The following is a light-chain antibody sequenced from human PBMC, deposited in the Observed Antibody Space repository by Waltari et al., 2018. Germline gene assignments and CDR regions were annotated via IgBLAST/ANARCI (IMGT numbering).Light chain of an antibody. Sequence: QSALTQPASVSGSPGQSITISCSGTDSDVGAYDFVSWYQQHPGKAPPLIIYEVSNPPSGFSKRLPASKSGNTAARTISGLQAEDEADYYCSSYTTSSAPGVFGTGTRVTVL. CDR2: EVS. CDR1: DSDVGAYDF. CDR3: SSYTTSSAPGV. V-gene: IGLV2-14*01. J-gene: IGLJ1*01.